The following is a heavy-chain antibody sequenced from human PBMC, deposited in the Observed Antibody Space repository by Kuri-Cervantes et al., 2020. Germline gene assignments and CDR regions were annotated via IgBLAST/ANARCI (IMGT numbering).Heavy chain of an antibody. CDR1: GYTFTSYG. CDR2: ISAYNGNT. J-gene: IGHJ6*02. Sequence: ASVKVSCKAPGYTFTSYGISWVRQAPGQGLEWMGWISAYNGNTNYAQKLQGRVTMTTDTSTSTAYMELRSLRSEDTAVYYCASGSWLEVEGIYYYYGMDVWGQGTTVTVSS. V-gene: IGHV1-18*01. D-gene: IGHD6-19*01. CDR3: ASGSWLEVEGIYYYYGMDV.